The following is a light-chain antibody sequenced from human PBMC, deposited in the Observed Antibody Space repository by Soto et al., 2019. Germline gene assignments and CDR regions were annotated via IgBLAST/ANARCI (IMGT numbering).Light chain of an antibody. V-gene: IGLV1-47*01. J-gene: IGLJ2*01. Sequence: QSVLTQPPSASGTPGQWVTISCSGSSSNIGSNYVYWYQQLPGTAPKLLIYRNNQRPSGVPGRFSGSKSGTSASLAISGLRSEDEADYYCAAWDDSLSVVFGGGTKVTVL. CDR2: RNN. CDR1: SSNIGSNY. CDR3: AAWDDSLSVV.